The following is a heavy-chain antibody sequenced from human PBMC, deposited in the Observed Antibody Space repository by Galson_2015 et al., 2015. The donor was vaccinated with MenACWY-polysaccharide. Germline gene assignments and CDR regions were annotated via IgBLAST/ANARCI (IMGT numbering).Heavy chain of an antibody. Sequence: SVKVSCKASGYTFTDYYIHWVRQAPGQGLEWMGRIDPNSGSTDYDQKLQGRVTMTRVTSIRTAHMELSRLRSDDTAVYYCATSTIEAFIWGQGTLVTVSS. D-gene: IGHD1/OR15-1a*01. V-gene: IGHV1-2*06. CDR2: IDPNSGST. CDR3: ATSTIEAFI. CDR1: GYTFTDYY. J-gene: IGHJ4*02.